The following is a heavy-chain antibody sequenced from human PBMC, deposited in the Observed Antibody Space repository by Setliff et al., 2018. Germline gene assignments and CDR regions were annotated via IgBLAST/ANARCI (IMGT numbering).Heavy chain of an antibody. Sequence: PSETLSLTCTVSGDSISSSSYYWGWIRQPPGKGLEWIGSIYYSGSTYYNPSLKSRVTISVDTSKNQFSLKLISMTAADTAVYYCAKGGGRYHSDSWGQGILVTVSS. J-gene: IGHJ4*02. CDR3: AKGGGRYHSDS. D-gene: IGHD1-1*01. CDR1: GDSISSSSYY. V-gene: IGHV4-39*07. CDR2: IYYSGST.